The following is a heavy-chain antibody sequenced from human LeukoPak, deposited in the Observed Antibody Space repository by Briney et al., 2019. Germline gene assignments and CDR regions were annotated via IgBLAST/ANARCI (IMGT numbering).Heavy chain of an antibody. D-gene: IGHD2-15*01. CDR1: GGSISSSSYY. Sequence: SETLSLTCTVSGGSISSSSYYWGWIRQPPGKGLEWIGSIYYSGSTYYNPSLKSRVTISVDTSKNQSSLKLSSVTAADTAVYYCARHLAVVNAFDIWGQGTMVTVSS. CDR2: IYYSGST. V-gene: IGHV4-39*01. CDR3: ARHLAVVNAFDI. J-gene: IGHJ3*02.